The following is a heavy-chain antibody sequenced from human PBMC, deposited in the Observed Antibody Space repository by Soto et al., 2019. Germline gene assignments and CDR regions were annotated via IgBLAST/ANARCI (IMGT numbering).Heavy chain of an antibody. CDR3: ARVGGSGSYYNRYYYYMDV. Sequence: GGSLRLSCAASGFTFDDYTMHWVRQAPGKGLEWVSLISWDGGSTYYADSVKGRFTISRENSKNSLYLQMNSLRAGDTAVYYCARVGGSGSYYNRYYYYMDVWGKGTTVTVSS. V-gene: IGHV3-43*01. J-gene: IGHJ6*03. D-gene: IGHD3-10*01. CDR2: ISWDGGST. CDR1: GFTFDDYT.